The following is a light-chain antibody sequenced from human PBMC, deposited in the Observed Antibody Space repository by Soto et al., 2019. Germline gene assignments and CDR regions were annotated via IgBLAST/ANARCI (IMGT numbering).Light chain of an antibody. CDR3: SSYTTDSTDV. CDR2: TNN. Sequence: QSALTQPPSASATPGQRVTISCSGSNSNIGTNTVNWYQQLPGTAPRLLIYTNNQRPSGVPQRFSGSKSGNTASLTISGLQAEDEADYYCSSYTTDSTDVFGTGTKVTVL. J-gene: IGLJ1*01. CDR1: NSNIGTNT. V-gene: IGLV1-44*01.